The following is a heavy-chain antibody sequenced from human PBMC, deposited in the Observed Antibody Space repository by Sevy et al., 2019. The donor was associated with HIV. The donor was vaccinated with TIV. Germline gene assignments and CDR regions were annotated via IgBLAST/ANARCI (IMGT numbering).Heavy chain of an antibody. D-gene: IGHD3-9*01. J-gene: IGHJ4*02. CDR2: ISSSSSTI. Sequence: GGSLRLSCAASGFTFSSYSMNWVRQAPGKGLEWVSYISSSSSTIYYADSVKGRFTISRDNAKNSLYLQMNSLRDEDTAVYYCARVQRYFDWSLDMKTIDYWGQGTLVTVSS. CDR3: ARVQRYFDWSLDMKTIDY. V-gene: IGHV3-48*02. CDR1: GFTFSSYS.